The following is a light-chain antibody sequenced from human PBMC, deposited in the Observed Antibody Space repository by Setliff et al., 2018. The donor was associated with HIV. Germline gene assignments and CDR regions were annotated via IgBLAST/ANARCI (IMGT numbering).Light chain of an antibody. CDR2: NNT. V-gene: IGLV1-44*01. CDR3: AAWDASLESRG. Sequence: QSALAQPPSASGTHGQRVTISCSGGSSHFRNYAVNWYQHLPGTAHKLLIYNNTQRPSGVPDQFSGSNSGTSASLAISGLQSEDEADYYCAAWDASLESRGFGGGAKVTVL. CDR1: SSHFRNYA. J-gene: IGLJ3*02.